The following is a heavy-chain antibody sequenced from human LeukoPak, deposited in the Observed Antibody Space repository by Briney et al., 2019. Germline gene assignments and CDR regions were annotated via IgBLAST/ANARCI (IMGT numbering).Heavy chain of an antibody. D-gene: IGHD5-12*01. CDR2: ISSSSSYI. Sequence: PGGSLRLSCAGSGFTFSSYSMNWVRQAPGKGLEWVSSISSSSSYIYYADSVKGRFTISRDNAKNSLYLQMNSLRAEDTAVYYCARDVQVATIYPLDYWGQGTLVTVSS. V-gene: IGHV3-21*01. CDR3: ARDVQVATIYPLDY. CDR1: GFTFSSYS. J-gene: IGHJ4*02.